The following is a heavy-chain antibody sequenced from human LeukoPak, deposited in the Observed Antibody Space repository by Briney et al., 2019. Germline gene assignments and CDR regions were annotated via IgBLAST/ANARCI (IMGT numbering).Heavy chain of an antibody. CDR3: ARVSGALWFGEEVGAFDI. Sequence: GGSLRLPCAASGFTFSSYAMHWVRQAPGKGLEWVAVISYDGSNKYYADSVKGRFTISRDNSKNTLYLQMNSLRAEDTAVYYCARVSGALWFGEEVGAFDIWGQGTMVTVSS. CDR1: GFTFSSYA. CDR2: ISYDGSNK. J-gene: IGHJ3*02. V-gene: IGHV3-30-3*01. D-gene: IGHD3-10*01.